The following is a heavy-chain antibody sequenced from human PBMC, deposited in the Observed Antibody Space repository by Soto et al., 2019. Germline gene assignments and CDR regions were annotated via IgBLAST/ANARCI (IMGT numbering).Heavy chain of an antibody. CDR2: TSYDGSSK. Sequence: GGSRRLSCAASGFMFSSYGVHWVRQAPGEGLEWVAVTSYDGSSKYYADSVKGRFTISRDNSKNTLYLQMNSLRGEDTAVYYCAQDPKRDGYNYASFWGQGT. V-gene: IGHV3-30*18. CDR1: GFMFSSYG. CDR3: AQDPKRDGYNYASF. J-gene: IGHJ4*02. D-gene: IGHD5-12*01.